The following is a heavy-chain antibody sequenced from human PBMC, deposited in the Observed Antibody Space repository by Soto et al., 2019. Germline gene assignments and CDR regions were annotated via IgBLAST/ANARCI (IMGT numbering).Heavy chain of an antibody. D-gene: IGHD3-10*01. Sequence: QVQLVESGGGLVKPGGSLRLSCATSGFTFSDYYITWIRQAPGGGLEGGSYISSSAHSKQYADSVKGRFTISRDNAKNSVFLEMNSLRVEDTAVYYCARGALRELAWFDPWGQGTLVTVSS. V-gene: IGHV3-11*01. J-gene: IGHJ5*02. CDR1: GFTFSDYY. CDR2: ISSSAHSK. CDR3: ARGALRELAWFDP.